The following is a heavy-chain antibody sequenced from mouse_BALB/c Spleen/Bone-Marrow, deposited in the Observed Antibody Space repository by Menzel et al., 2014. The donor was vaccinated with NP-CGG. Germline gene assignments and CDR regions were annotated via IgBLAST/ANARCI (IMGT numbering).Heavy chain of an antibody. CDR3: ARRGTGVDY. CDR2: IYPGGGYT. Sequence: QVQLKESGAELVRPGTSVEISCKASGYTFTNYWLGWVKQRPGHGLEWIGDIYPGGGYTNYNEKFKGKATLTADTSSSTAYMQLSSLTSEDSAVYFCARRGTGVDYWGQGTTLTVSS. CDR1: GYTFTNYW. J-gene: IGHJ2*01. V-gene: IGHV1-63*02. D-gene: IGHD4-1*01.